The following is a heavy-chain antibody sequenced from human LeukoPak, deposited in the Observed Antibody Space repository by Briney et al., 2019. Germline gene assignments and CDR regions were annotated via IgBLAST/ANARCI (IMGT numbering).Heavy chain of an antibody. J-gene: IGHJ4*02. D-gene: IGHD6-19*01. CDR3: ARGGAVAHKFNFDF. Sequence: GGSRRLSCAASGFTFSSYSMNWVRQAPGKGLEGVSSIISISSYIYYADSGKGGFTISRDNAKNSLYLQMNSLRAEDTAVYYCARGGAVAHKFNFDFWGQGTLVTVSS. CDR1: GFTFSSYS. CDR2: IISISSYI. V-gene: IGHV3-21*01.